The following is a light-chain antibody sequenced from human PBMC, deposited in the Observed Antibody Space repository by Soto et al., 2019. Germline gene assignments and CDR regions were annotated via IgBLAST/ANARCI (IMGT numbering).Light chain of an antibody. CDR2: RNN. Sequence: QSVLTQPPSASGTPGQWVTISCSGGASNIANNDVFWYQQLPGTAPKLLIYRNNQRPSGVPDRFSGSKSGTSASLAIGGYRSEDEGDYYCSLYISGSTYVFGTGTKLTVL. V-gene: IGLV1-47*01. CDR1: ASNIANND. J-gene: IGLJ1*01. CDR3: SLYISGSTYV.